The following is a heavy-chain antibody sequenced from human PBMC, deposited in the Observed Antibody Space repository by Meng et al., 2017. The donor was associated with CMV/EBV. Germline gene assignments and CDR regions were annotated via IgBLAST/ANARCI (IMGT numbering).Heavy chain of an antibody. CDR3: ARGSWGDWGSFYYYGMDV. J-gene: IGHJ6*02. Sequence: SVKVSCKASGGTFSSYAISWVRQAPGQGLEWMGGNIPILGIANYAQKFQGRVTITADKSTSTAYMELSSLRSEDTAVYYCARGSWGDWGSFYYYGMDVWGQGTTVTVSS. D-gene: IGHD7-27*01. V-gene: IGHV1-69*10. CDR2: NIPILGIA. CDR1: GGTFSSYA.